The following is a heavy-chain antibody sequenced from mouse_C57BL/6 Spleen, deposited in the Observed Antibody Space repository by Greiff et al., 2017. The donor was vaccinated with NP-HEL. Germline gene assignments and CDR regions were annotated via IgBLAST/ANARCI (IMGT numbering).Heavy chain of an antibody. CDR2: IYPGSGST. J-gene: IGHJ3*01. V-gene: IGHV1-55*01. Sequence: VKLVESGAELVKPGASVKMSCKASGYTFTSYWITWVKQRPGQGLEWIGDIYPGSGSTNYNEKFKSKATLTVDTSSSTAYMQLSSLTSEDSAVYYCARGDSNYEGFAYWGQGTLVTVSA. CDR1: GYTFTSYW. D-gene: IGHD2-5*01. CDR3: ARGDSNYEGFAY.